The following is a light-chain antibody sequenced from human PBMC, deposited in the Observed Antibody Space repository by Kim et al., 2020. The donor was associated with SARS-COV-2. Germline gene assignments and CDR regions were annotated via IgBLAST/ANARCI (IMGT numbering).Light chain of an antibody. CDR2: RNN. V-gene: IGLV10-54*01. CDR1: SNNVGNEG. CDR3: SAWDSSLSAWV. J-gene: IGLJ3*02. Sequence: AGLTQPPSVSKGLRQTATLTCTGNSNNVGNEGAAWLQHHQGHPPKLLSYRNNNRPSGISERLSASRSGNTASLTITGLQPEDEADYYCSAWDSSLSAWVFGGGTQLTVL.